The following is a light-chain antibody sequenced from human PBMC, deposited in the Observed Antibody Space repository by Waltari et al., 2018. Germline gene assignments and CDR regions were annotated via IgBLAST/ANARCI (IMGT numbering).Light chain of an antibody. CDR2: KAS. J-gene: IGKJ4*01. V-gene: IGKV1-5*03. CDR1: QSISKW. CDR3: QQYNSYSLLS. Sequence: DIQMTKYPSTLSASAGDSVISSCRASQSISKWLAWYQQKQGKAPKLLIYKASTLDSGVPSRFSGSGSGTEFTLTISSLQPEDFATYFCQQYNSYSLLSFGGGTKVEIK.